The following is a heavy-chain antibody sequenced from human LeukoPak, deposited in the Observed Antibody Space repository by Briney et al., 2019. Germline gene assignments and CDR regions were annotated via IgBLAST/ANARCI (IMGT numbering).Heavy chain of an antibody. D-gene: IGHD1-14*01. CDR2: MNPNSGNT. J-gene: IGHJ6*03. CDR3: ARYATRSPYYYYYMDV. V-gene: IGHV1-8*03. CDR1: GYTFTSYD. Sequence: ASVKVSCKASGYTFTSYDINWVRQATGQGLEWMGWMNPNSGNTGYAQKFQGRVTITRNTSTSTAYMELSSLRSEDTAVYYCARYATRSPYYYYYMDVWGKGTTVTVSS.